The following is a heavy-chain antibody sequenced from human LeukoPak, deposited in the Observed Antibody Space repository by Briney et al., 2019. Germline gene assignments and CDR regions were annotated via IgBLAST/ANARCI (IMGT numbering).Heavy chain of an antibody. CDR3: AGMTSSGWYREDY. V-gene: IGHV4-39*07. CDR1: ADSISSSTYY. J-gene: IGHJ4*02. D-gene: IGHD6-19*01. CDR2: IYYSGST. Sequence: ASETLSLTCTVSADSISSSTYYWGWIRQLPGKGLEWIGSIYYSGSTYYNPSLKSRVTISVDTSENQFSLKLSSVTAADTAVYYCAGMTSSGWYREDYWGQGTLVTVSS.